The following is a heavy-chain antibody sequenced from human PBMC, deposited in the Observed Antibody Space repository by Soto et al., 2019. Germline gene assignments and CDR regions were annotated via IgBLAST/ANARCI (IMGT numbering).Heavy chain of an antibody. Sequence: GASVKVSCKASGGTFSSYAISWVRQAPGQGLEWMGGIIPIFGTANYAQKFQGRVTITADESTSTAYMELSSLRSEDTAVYYCARDGIATHRYDYYGMDVWGQGTTVTVSS. J-gene: IGHJ6*02. D-gene: IGHD6-13*01. CDR1: GGTFSSYA. V-gene: IGHV1-69*13. CDR2: IIPIFGTA. CDR3: ARDGIATHRYDYYGMDV.